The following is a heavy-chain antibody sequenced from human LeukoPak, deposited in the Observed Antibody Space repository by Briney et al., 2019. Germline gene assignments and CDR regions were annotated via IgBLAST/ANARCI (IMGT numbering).Heavy chain of an antibody. CDR3: ARAVVAATSRWFDP. CDR2: IYTSGST. Sequence: SETLSLTCTVSGGSISSYYRSWIRQPAGKGLEWIGRIYTSGSTNYNPSLKSRVTMSVDTSKNQFSLKLSSVTAADTAVYYCARAVVAATSRWFDPWGQGTLVTVSS. CDR1: GGSISSYY. V-gene: IGHV4-4*07. J-gene: IGHJ5*02. D-gene: IGHD2-15*01.